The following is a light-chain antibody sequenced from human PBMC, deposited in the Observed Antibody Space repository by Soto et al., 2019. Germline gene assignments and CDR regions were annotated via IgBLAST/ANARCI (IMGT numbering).Light chain of an antibody. CDR3: QQSYNTPRT. CDR2: AAS. CDR1: QSISAY. J-gene: IGKJ4*01. V-gene: IGKV1-39*01. Sequence: DIPMTQSPSSLSASVGDRVTITCRASQSISAYLNWYQQKPGKAPNLLIYAASSLQSGVPSRFSASGSGTDFTLIITNLQPEDLATYYCQQSYNTPRTFGGGTKVEIK.